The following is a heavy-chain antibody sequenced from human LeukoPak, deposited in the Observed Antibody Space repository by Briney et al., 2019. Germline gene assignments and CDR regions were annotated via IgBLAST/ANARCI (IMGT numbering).Heavy chain of an antibody. CDR3: AKDYYDSSGYPNWFDP. CDR1: GFTFSNAW. D-gene: IGHD3-22*01. Sequence: PGGSLRLSCAASGFTFSNAWMSLVRQAPGKGLERVSAISGSGGSTYYADSVKGRFTISRDNSKNTLYLQMNSLRAEDTAVYYCAKDYYDSSGYPNWFDPWGQGTLVTVSS. J-gene: IGHJ5*02. CDR2: ISGSGGST. V-gene: IGHV3-23*01.